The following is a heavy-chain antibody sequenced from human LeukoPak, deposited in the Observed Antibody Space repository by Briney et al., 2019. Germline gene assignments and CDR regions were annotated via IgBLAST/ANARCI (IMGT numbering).Heavy chain of an antibody. V-gene: IGHV4-59*01. Sequence: SETLSLTCTVSGGSISSYYWSWIRQPPGKGLEWIGYIYYSGSTNYNPSLKSRVTISVDTSKNQFSLKLSSVTAADTAVYYCARTNSSGSGGYYYYYYMDVWGKGTTVPVSS. D-gene: IGHD6-19*01. CDR3: ARTNSSGSGGYYYYYYMDV. CDR2: IYYSGST. J-gene: IGHJ6*03. CDR1: GGSISSYY.